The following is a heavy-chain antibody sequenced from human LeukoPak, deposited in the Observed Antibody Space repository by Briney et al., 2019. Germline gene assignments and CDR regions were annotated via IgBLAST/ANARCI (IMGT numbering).Heavy chain of an antibody. Sequence: PGGSLRLSCAASGFTFSSYSMNWVRQAPGKGLEWVSSISSSSSYIYYADSVKGRFTISRDNAKNSLYLQMNSLRAEDTAVYYCARGGYCSSTSCYPYYYYYYMDVWGKGTTVTVSS. CDR3: ARGGYCSSTSCYPYYYYYYMDV. CDR2: ISSSSSYI. D-gene: IGHD2-2*01. V-gene: IGHV3-21*01. J-gene: IGHJ6*03. CDR1: GFTFSSYS.